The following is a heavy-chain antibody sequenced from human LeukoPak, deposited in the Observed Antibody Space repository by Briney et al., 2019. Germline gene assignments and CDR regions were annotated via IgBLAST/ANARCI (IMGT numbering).Heavy chain of an antibody. CDR2: IYSGGST. D-gene: IGHD6-19*01. CDR1: EFSVGSNY. V-gene: IGHV3-66*01. J-gene: IGHJ5*02. Sequence: GGALRLSCAASEFSVGSNYMTWVRQAPGKGLEWVSLIYSGGSTYYADSVKGRFTISRDNSKNTLYLQMNSLRAEDTAVYYCARDVQWLAGTYIKTNWFDPWGQGTLVTVSS. CDR3: ARDVQWLAGTYIKTNWFDP.